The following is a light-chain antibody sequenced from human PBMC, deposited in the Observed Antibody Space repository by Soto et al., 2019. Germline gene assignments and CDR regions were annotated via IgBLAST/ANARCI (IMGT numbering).Light chain of an antibody. J-gene: IGKJ1*01. CDR3: MQATHSSWT. Sequence: DIVMPQTPLSSPVTLGQAASISCRSSQSPVHIDGNTYLRWFRQRPGQPPRLLIIKVSDRFSGVPDRFSGSGAGTDFTLTISRVEAEDVGVYYCMQATHSSWTFGQGTKVEI. CDR1: QSPVHIDGNTY. V-gene: IGKV2-24*01. CDR2: KVS.